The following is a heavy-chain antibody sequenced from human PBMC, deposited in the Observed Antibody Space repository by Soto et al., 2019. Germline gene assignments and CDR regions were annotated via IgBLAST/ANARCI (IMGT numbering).Heavy chain of an antibody. D-gene: IGHD3-9*01. V-gene: IGHV3-23*01. CDR2: VTGSGGNT. CDR1: GFNFRTYA. J-gene: IGHJ4*02. Sequence: EVQLLESGGGSIQPGGSLRLSCAASGFNFRTYAMSWVRQTAGKGLEWISTVTGSGGNTYYAASVKGRFTVSRDNAQNTVDLHMSGLRAEDTAIYYCARTLYDHLTGYGYWGQGTVVTVSS. CDR3: ARTLYDHLTGYGY.